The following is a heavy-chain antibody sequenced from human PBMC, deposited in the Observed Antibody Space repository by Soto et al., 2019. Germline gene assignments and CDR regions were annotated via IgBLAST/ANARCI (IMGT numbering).Heavy chain of an antibody. Sequence: ASVKVSCKASGYTFTSYGISWVRQAPGQGLEWMGWISAYNGNTNYAQKLQGRVTMTTDTSTSTAYMELRSLRSDDTAVYYCARDTPLNDFWSGYYPNDYYYYGMDVWGQGTTVTVSS. J-gene: IGHJ6*02. D-gene: IGHD3-3*01. CDR1: GYTFTSYG. CDR3: ARDTPLNDFWSGYYPNDYYYYGMDV. CDR2: ISAYNGNT. V-gene: IGHV1-18*01.